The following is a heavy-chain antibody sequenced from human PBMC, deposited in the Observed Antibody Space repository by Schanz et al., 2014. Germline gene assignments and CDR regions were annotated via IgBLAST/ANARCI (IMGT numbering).Heavy chain of an antibody. Sequence: VQLVESGGGLVQPGGSLRLSCVASGFTFSSYALHWVRQAPGKGLEWVAFVPFDGSQKFYADSVKGRFTISRDNSKNTVYLQMNSLRPGDTAVYYCARESSNDIVLVPGAVFDHWGQGILVTVSS. CDR1: GFTFSSYA. D-gene: IGHD2-2*01. V-gene: IGHV3-30*04. CDR2: VPFDGSQK. CDR3: ARESSNDIVLVPGAVFDH. J-gene: IGHJ4*02.